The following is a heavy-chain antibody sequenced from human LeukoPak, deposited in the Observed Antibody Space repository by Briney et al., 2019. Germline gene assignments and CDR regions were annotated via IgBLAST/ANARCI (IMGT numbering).Heavy chain of an antibody. D-gene: IGHD3-22*01. J-gene: IGHJ4*02. Sequence: SETLSLTCAVYGGSFSGYYWSWIRQPPGKGLEWIGEINHSGSTNYNPSLKSRVTISVDTSENQFSLKLSSVTAADTAVYYCARGHSSGYYLDYWGQGTLVTVSS. CDR2: INHSGST. CDR1: GGSFSGYY. V-gene: IGHV4-34*01. CDR3: ARGHSSGYYLDY.